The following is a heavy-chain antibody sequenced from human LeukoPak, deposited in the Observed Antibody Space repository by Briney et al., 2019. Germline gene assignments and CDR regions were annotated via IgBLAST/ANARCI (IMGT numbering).Heavy chain of an antibody. J-gene: IGHJ3*02. D-gene: IGHD3-22*01. CDR2: IYTSGST. CDR3: ARVPYYDSSAYRDAFDI. Sequence: SETLSLTCTVSGGSISSGSYYWSWIRQPAGKGLEWIGRIYTSGSTNYNPSLKSRVTISVDTSKNQFSLKLSSVTAADTAVYYCARVPYYDSSAYRDAFDIWGQGTMVTVSS. CDR1: GGSISSGSYY. V-gene: IGHV4-61*02.